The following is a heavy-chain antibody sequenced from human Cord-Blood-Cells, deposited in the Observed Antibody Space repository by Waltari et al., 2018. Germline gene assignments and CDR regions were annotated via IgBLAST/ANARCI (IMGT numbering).Heavy chain of an antibody. V-gene: IGHV1-2*02. D-gene: IGHD3-3*01. CDR3: AREGGDRYYDFWSGYYDY. CDR1: GYTFTGYY. J-gene: IGHJ4*02. CDR2: MNPNSGGT. Sequence: QVQLVQSGAEVKKPGASVKVSCKASGYTFTGYYMHWVRQAPGQGLEWRGWMNPNSGGTIDAQKFQGRVTMTRNTSISTAYMELSRLRSDDKAVYYCAREGGDRYYDFWSGYYDYWGQGTLVTVSS.